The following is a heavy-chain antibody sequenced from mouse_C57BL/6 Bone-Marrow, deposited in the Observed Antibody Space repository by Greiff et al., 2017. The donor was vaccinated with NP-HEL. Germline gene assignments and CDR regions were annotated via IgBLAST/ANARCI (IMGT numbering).Heavy chain of an antibody. Sequence: EVKLMESGGGLVQPGGSLKLSCAASGFTFSDYGMAWVRQAPRKGPEWVAFISNLAYSIYYADTVTGRFTISRENAKNTLYLEMSSLRSEDTAMYYCARQGYDYDGGWYFDVWGTGTTVTVSS. CDR3: ARQGYDYDGGWYFDV. CDR2: ISNLAYSI. V-gene: IGHV5-15*01. CDR1: GFTFSDYG. D-gene: IGHD2-4*01. J-gene: IGHJ1*03.